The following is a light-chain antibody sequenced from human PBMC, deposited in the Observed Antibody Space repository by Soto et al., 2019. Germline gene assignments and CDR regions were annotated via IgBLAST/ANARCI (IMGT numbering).Light chain of an antibody. CDR3: QQYGSSSPIT. V-gene: IGKV3-20*01. J-gene: IGKJ5*01. CDR2: GAS. Sequence: EIVLTQSPGTLSLSPGERATLSCRASPSVSSTYLAWYQQKPGQAPRVLIHGASSRATGIPDWFSGSGAGTDFTRIISRLEPEDFTVYYCQQYGSSSPITFGRGTRMEIK. CDR1: PSVSSTY.